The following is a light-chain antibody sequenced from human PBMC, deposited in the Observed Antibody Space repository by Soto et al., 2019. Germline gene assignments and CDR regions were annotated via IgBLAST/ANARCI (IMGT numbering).Light chain of an antibody. J-gene: IGKJ2*01. CDR3: QQYGSSPYT. CDR1: RVVSTAN. CDR2: DAS. V-gene: IGKV3D-20*01. Sequence: EIVLTQSPATLSFPPGKKPTSPSGPSRVVSTANLAWYQKKPGLPPRLLIYDASSRATGIPDRFSGSGSGTDFTLTISRLEPEDFAVYYCQQYGSSPYTFGQGTKLEIK.